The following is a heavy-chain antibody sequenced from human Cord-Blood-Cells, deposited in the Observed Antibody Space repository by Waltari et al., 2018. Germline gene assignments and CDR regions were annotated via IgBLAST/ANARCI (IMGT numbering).Heavy chain of an antibody. Sequence: QVQLQQWGAGLLKPSETLSLTCAVYGGSFSGYYWSWICQLPGKGLEWIGEINHSGSTNYNPSLKSRVTISVDTSKNQFSLKLSSVTAADTAVYYCARGRPGYSSSWRNDYYGMDVWGQGTTVTVSS. CDR3: ARGRPGYSSSWRNDYYGMDV. V-gene: IGHV4-34*01. CDR1: GGSFSGYY. CDR2: INHSGST. J-gene: IGHJ6*02. D-gene: IGHD6-13*01.